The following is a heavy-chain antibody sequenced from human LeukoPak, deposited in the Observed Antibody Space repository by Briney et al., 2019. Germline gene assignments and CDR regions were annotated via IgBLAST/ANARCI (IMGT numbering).Heavy chain of an antibody. D-gene: IGHD6-19*01. CDR1: GYTFTSCD. CDR3: TIGSSGRRDN. CDR2: MNPNSGNT. J-gene: IGHJ4*02. V-gene: IGHV1-8*01. Sequence: ASVKVSCKASGYTFTSCDINWVRQATGQGLEWMGWMNPNSGNTGYGQSFQGRITMTRGISIGTAYMELSNLTSEDTAIYYCTIGSSGRRDNWGQGTLVTVSA.